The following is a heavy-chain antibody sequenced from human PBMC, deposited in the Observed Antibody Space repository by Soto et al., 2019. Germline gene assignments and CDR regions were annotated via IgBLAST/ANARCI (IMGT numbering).Heavy chain of an antibody. CDR2: ISYDGSNK. V-gene: IGHV3-30*18. D-gene: IGHD1-20*01. J-gene: IGHJ3*02. CDR3: AKYGYNWNDFSAFDI. CDR1: GFTFSSYG. Sequence: QVQLVESGGGVVQPGRSLRLSCAASGFTFSSYGMHWVRQARGKGLEWVAVISYDGSNKYYADSVKGRFTISRDNSKNTLYLQMNSLRAEDTAVYYCAKYGYNWNDFSAFDIWGQGTMVTVSS.